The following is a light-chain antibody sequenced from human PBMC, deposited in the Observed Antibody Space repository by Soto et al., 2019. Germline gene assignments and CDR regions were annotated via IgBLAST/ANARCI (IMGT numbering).Light chain of an antibody. CDR3: MQGTHWPWT. Sequence: DAVMTQSPLSLPVALGQPAAISCRSSQSLVYSDGNSYLNWFQQRPGQSPRRLIYKASNRDPGVPDRFSGSGSGPDFTLKIARVEAEDVGVYYCMQGTHWPWTCGQGTKVEIK. CDR2: KAS. CDR1: QSLVYSDGNSY. V-gene: IGKV2-30*01. J-gene: IGKJ1*01.